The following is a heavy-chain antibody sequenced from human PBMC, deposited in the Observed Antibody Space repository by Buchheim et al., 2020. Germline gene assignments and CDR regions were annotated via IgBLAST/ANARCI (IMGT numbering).Heavy chain of an antibody. Sequence: QVQLVQSGAEVKKPGASVKVSCKASGYTFSNYHINWVRQATGQGPEWMGWVHPHNGHTGYAQKFQGRVTMTRNTSISTAYMELSSLRSEDTAVYYCAKALRAAAAPPLWYFDLWGRGTL. CDR1: GYTFSNYH. D-gene: IGHD6-13*01. CDR2: VHPHNGHT. V-gene: IGHV1-8*01. CDR3: AKALRAAAAPPLWYFDL. J-gene: IGHJ2*01.